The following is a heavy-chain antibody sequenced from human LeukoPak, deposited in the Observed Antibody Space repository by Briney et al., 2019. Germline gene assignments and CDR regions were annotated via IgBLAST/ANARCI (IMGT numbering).Heavy chain of an antibody. CDR1: GGSISSYY. CDR3: ARTVYCSGGSCYRGGGTVDY. J-gene: IGHJ4*02. Sequence: PSETLSLTCTVSGGSISSYYWSWIRQPPGKGLEWIGYIYYSGSTNYNPSLKSRVTISVDTSKNQFSLKLSSVTAADTAVYYCARTVYCSGGSCYRGGGTVDYWGQGTLVTVSS. V-gene: IGHV4-59*12. CDR2: IYYSGST. D-gene: IGHD2-15*01.